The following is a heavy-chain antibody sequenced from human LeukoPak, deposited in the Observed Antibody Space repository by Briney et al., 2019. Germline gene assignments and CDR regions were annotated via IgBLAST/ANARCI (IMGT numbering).Heavy chain of an antibody. D-gene: IGHD1-1*01. J-gene: IGHJ4*02. CDR3: ARVQLERLGTYYFDY. CDR1: GFTFSSYS. Sequence: PGGSLRLSCAASGFTFSSYSMNWVRQAPGKGLEWVSYISSSSSTIYYADSVKGRFTISRDSAKNSLYLQMNSLRDEDTAVYYCARVQLERLGTYYFDYWGQGTLVTVSS. CDR2: ISSSSSTI. V-gene: IGHV3-48*02.